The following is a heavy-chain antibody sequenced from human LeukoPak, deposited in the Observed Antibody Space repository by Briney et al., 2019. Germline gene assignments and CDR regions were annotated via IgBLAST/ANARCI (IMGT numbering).Heavy chain of an antibody. V-gene: IGHV4-59*08. CDR2: IYYTGST. J-gene: IGHJ4*02. CDR1: AGSISSYF. D-gene: IGHD4-17*01. Sequence: SETLSLTCTVSAGSISSYFWSWIRQPPGKGLEWIGYIYYTGSTNYNPSLKSRVTISLDTSTNQFSLKLSSVTAADTAVYYCARLRYGEPYFDYWGQGTLVTVSS. CDR3: ARLRYGEPYFDY.